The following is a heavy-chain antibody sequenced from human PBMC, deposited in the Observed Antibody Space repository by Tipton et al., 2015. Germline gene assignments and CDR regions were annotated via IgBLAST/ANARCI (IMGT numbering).Heavy chain of an antibody. V-gene: IGHV4-61*01. Sequence: TLSLTCTVSGVSVSITNLYWTWIRQSPGKGLEWIGHLFYNGNTNYNPSLKSRVTISVDTSENRFSLRLTSVTAADTAMYYRARIADGGSESYYLPFDSWGQGTLVTVSS. J-gene: IGHJ4*02. CDR3: ARIADGGSESYYLPFDS. CDR1: GVSVSITNLY. D-gene: IGHD3-10*01. CDR2: LFYNGNT.